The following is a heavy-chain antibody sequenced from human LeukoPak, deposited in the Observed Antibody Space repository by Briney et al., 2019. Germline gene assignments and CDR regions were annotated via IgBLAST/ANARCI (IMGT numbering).Heavy chain of an antibody. CDR1: GFTFTSSA. CDR3: AADPLYSSSLDAFDI. J-gene: IGHJ3*02. D-gene: IGHD6-13*01. Sequence: ASVKVSCKASGFTFTSSAVQWVRQARGQRLEWIGWIVVGSGNTNYAQKFQERVTITRDMSTSTAYMELSSLRSEDTAVYYCAADPLYSSSLDAFDIWGQGTMVTVSS. V-gene: IGHV1-58*01. CDR2: IVVGSGNT.